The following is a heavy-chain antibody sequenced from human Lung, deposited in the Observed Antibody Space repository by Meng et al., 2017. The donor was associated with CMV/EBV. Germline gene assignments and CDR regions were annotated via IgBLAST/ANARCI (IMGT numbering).Heavy chain of an antibody. CDR3: AKASVAGAGFSHMDV. D-gene: IGHD6-13*01. V-gene: IGHV3-43D*04. CDR1: GFTFDDHA. CDR2: ISWDGGST. Sequence: GGSLRPXFAASGFTFDDHAMPWVRQAPGKGLEWIATISWDGGSTYYADSVKGRFTTSRDNRENSLYLQINSLRVEDTAVYYCAKASVAGAGFSHMDVWGQGXTVTVSS. J-gene: IGHJ6*02.